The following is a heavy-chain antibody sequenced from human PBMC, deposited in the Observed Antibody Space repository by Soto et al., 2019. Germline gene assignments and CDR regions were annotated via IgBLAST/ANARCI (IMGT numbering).Heavy chain of an antibody. J-gene: IGHJ4*02. V-gene: IGHV3-15*01. D-gene: IGHD6-13*01. CDR1: GFTFSNSW. CDR2: IKSKTDGGTT. Sequence: PRVSLRLSCAASGFTFSNSWMSWVRQAPGKGLEWVGRIKSKTDGGTTDYAAPVKGRFTISRDDSKNTLYLQMNSLKTEDTAVYYCAYSSTPFDYWGQGTLVTVSS. CDR3: AYSSTPFDY.